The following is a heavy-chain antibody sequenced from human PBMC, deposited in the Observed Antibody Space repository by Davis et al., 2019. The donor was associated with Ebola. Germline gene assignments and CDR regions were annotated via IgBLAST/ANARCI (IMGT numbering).Heavy chain of an antibody. D-gene: IGHD3-10*01. Sequence: ASVKVSCKASGYTFTSYYMHWVRQAPGQGLEWMGIINPSGCSTSYAQKFQGRVTMTRDTSISTAYMELSRLRSDDTAVYYCARAGYYYGSGSYLAGFDPWGQGTLVTVSS. J-gene: IGHJ5*02. CDR2: INPSGCST. CDR1: GYTFTSYY. V-gene: IGHV1-46*01. CDR3: ARAGYYYGSGSYLAGFDP.